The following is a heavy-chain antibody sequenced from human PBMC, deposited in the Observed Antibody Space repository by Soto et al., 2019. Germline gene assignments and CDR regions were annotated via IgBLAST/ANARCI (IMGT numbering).Heavy chain of an antibody. CDR3: ARAVAGISDFDY. D-gene: IGHD6-19*01. CDR2: ISSSSSYL. J-gene: IGHJ4*02. V-gene: IGHV3-21*01. CDR1: GFTLSSYS. Sequence: GGALRLSCAASGFTLSSYSMNWGRPAPGKGLEWVSSISSSSSYLYYADSVKGRFTISRDHAKNSLYLQMNSLRAEDTAVYYCARAVAGISDFDYWGQGTLVTVSS.